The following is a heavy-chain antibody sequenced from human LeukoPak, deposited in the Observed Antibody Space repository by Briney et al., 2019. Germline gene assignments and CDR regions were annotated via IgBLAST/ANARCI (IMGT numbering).Heavy chain of an antibody. J-gene: IGHJ4*02. V-gene: IGHV3-23*01. Sequence: GGSLRLSCAASGFTFSTYAMSWVRQAPGKGLEWVSTISRSGTSTDYADSVKGRFTISSDNSENTLYLQMNSLRAEDTALYYCAKDIHGDYGGVDYWGQGTLVTVSS. D-gene: IGHD4-17*01. CDR3: AKDIHGDYGGVDY. CDR1: GFTFSTYA. CDR2: ISRSGTST.